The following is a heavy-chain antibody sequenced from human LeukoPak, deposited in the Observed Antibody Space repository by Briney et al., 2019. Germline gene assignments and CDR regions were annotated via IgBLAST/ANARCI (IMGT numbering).Heavy chain of an antibody. CDR2: ISGSSGII. J-gene: IGHJ3*01. Sequence: PGGSLRLSCAASRFTFNTYTMNWVRQAPGKGLEWVSYISGSSGIIDYADSVRGRFTISRDNSKNTLYLQMNSLRAEDTALYYCAKDKYFVPRAFDVWGQGTMVTVSS. D-gene: IGHD3-9*01. CDR3: AKDKYFVPRAFDV. CDR1: RFTFNTYT. V-gene: IGHV3-48*01.